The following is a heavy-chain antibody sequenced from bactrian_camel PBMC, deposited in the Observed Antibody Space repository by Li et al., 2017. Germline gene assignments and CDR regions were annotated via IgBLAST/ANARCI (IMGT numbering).Heavy chain of an antibody. CDR3: AARGGRGTCLGRIAYGNDY. J-gene: IGHJ4*01. D-gene: IGHD5*01. Sequence: VQLVESGGGLVQPGGSLRLSCAASGFAIGSSHMSWVRQAPGKGLEWVSIINRGGTTYYADSMKGRFTISRDNATNTVYLQMNSLKPEDTAMYYCAARGGRGTCLGRIAYGNDYRGQGTQVTVS. CDR1: GFAIGSSH. CDR2: IINRGGTT. V-gene: IGHV3S40*01.